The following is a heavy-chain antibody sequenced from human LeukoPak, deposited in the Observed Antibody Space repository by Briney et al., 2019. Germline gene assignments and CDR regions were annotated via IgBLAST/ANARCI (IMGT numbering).Heavy chain of an antibody. V-gene: IGHV3-64D*09. J-gene: IGHJ4*02. Sequence: GGSLRLSCSASGFAFSDYAMHWVRRAPGKGLEFVSAIGGNGDTTYYADSVKGRFSISRDNSKNTLHLQMSSLRPEDTAVYYCARDLSHCSGGSCYSAHFDYWGLGTLVTVSS. CDR2: IGGNGDTT. CDR3: ARDLSHCSGGSCYSAHFDY. CDR1: GFAFSDYA. D-gene: IGHD2-15*01.